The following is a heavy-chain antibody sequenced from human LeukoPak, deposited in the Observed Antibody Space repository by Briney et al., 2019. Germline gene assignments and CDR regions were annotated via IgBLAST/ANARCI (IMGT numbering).Heavy chain of an antibody. J-gene: IGHJ4*02. CDR2: INRDGSST. Sequence: PGGSLRLSCAASGFTFSSYWMHWVRQAPGKGLVWVSRINRDGSSTSYADSVKGRFTISRDNAKNTLYLQMNSLRAEDTAIYYCARDHSSSWYNFDYWGQGTLVIVSS. V-gene: IGHV3-74*01. CDR3: ARDHSSSWYNFDY. D-gene: IGHD6-13*01. CDR1: GFTFSSYW.